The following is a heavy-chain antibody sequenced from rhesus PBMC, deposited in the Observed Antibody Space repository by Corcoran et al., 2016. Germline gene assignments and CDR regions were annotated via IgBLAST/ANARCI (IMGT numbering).Heavy chain of an antibody. CDR1: GYSISSGYD. V-gene: IGHV4-127*01. D-gene: IGHD3-16*01. CDR3: ARALYYYSGTYYYYFDY. CDR2: IYGSSGST. Sequence: QVQLQESGPGVVKPSETLSLTCAVSGYSISSGYDWSWIRQPPGKGLEWIGYIYGSSGSTNYNPSLKSRVTISKDTSKNQFSLKLTSVTAADTAVYYCARALYYYSGTYYYYFDYWGQGVLVTVSS. J-gene: IGHJ4*01.